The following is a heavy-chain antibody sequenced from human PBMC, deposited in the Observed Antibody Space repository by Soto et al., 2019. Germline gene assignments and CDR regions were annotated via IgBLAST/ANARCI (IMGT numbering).Heavy chain of an antibody. Sequence: LQTLSLTCTVAGGSISSYYWTCIRQPPGKGLEWIGFIYNSGSTHYNPSLRSRVTISVDTSKNQFSLKLRSVTAADTAVYYCASMGYHYGSGSYPLDYWGQGTLVTVSS. CDR2: IYNSGST. V-gene: IGHV4-59*08. J-gene: IGHJ4*02. CDR3: ASMGYHYGSGSYPLDY. D-gene: IGHD3-10*01. CDR1: GGSISSYY.